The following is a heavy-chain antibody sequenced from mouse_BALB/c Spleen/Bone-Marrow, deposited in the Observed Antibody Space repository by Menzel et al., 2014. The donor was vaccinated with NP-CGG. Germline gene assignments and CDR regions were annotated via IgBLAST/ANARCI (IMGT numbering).Heavy chain of an antibody. CDR3: ARDHVVGY. CDR2: INNNGGST. Sequence: EVKVEESGGGLVQPGGSLKLSCAASGFTFSTYGTSWVRQTPDKRLELVASINNNGGSTYYPDSVKGRFTISRDNAKNTLYLQMSSLKSEDTAMYYCARDHVVGYWGQGTLVTVSA. J-gene: IGHJ3*01. V-gene: IGHV5-6-3*01. CDR1: GFTFSTYG.